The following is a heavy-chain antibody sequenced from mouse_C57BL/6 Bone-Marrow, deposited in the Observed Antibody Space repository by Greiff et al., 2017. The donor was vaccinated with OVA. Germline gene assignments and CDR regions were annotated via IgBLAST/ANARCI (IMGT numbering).Heavy chain of an antibody. CDR1: GYTFTSYW. D-gene: IGHD1-1*01. Sequence: QVQLKQPGAELVKPGASVKLSCKASGYTFTSYWMHWVKQRPGQGLEWIGMIHPNSGSTNYNEKFKSKATLTVDKSSSTAYMQLSSLTSEDSAVYYGASLITTVVATDFDYWGQGTTLTVSS. CDR3: ASLITTVVATDFDY. V-gene: IGHV1-64*01. J-gene: IGHJ2*01. CDR2: IHPNSGST.